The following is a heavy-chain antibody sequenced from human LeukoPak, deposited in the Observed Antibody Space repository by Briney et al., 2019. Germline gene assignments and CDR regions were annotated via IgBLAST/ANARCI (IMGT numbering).Heavy chain of an antibody. D-gene: IGHD3-22*01. CDR2: ISSSSSTI. V-gene: IGHV3-48*04. J-gene: IGHJ3*02. Sequence: GGSLRLSCAASGFTFSSYSMNWVRQAPGKGLEWVSYISSSSSTIYYADSVKGRFTISRDNAKNSLYLQMNSLRAEDTAVYYCARDHPYYYDSSGYDAFDIWGQGTMVTVSS. CDR1: GFTFSSYS. CDR3: ARDHPYYYDSSGYDAFDI.